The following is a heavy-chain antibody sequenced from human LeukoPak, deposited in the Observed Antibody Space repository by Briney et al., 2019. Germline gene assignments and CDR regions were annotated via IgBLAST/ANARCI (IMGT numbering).Heavy chain of an antibody. CDR2: ISGSGGST. CDR1: GFTFSSYA. Sequence: PGGSLRLSCAASGFTFSSYAMSWVRQAPGKGLEWVSAISGSGGSTYYADSVKGRFTISRDNSKNTLYLQMNSLRAEDTAVYYCATPGRTSGYPDPFDYWGQGTLVTVSS. J-gene: IGHJ4*02. CDR3: ATPGRTSGYPDPFDY. D-gene: IGHD3-22*01. V-gene: IGHV3-23*01.